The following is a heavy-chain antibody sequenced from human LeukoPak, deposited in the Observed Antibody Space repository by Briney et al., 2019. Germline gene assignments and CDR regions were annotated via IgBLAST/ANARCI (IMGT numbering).Heavy chain of an antibody. J-gene: IGHJ4*02. V-gene: IGHV3-23*01. CDR3: AKQSYARSLGE. Sequence: GGSLRLSCVTSGFPFSDFSMSWVRQAPGKGLEWISTTNSGGTSTYYAESVKGRFTISRDNSKNTLYLQMSSLRVEDTAVYYCAKQSYARSLGEGGPGTLVSVSS. CDR2: TNSGGTST. CDR1: GFPFSDFS. D-gene: IGHD2-8*01.